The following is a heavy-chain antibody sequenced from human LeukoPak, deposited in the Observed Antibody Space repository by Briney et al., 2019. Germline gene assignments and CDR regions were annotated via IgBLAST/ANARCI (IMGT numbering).Heavy chain of an antibody. CDR2: ISSSSSYI. V-gene: IGHV3-21*01. CDR1: GFTFSSYS. D-gene: IGHD2-15*01. J-gene: IGHJ4*02. Sequence: PGGSLRLSCATSGFTFSSYSMNWVRQAPGKGLEWVSSISSSSSYIYYADSVKGRFTTSRDNAKNSLYLQMNSLRAEDTAVYYCARRYCSGGRCPNYFDYRGQGTLVTVFS. CDR3: ARRYCSGGRCPNYFDY.